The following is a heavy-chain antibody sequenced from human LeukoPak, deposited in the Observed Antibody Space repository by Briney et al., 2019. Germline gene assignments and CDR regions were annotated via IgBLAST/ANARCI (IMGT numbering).Heavy chain of an antibody. V-gene: IGHV1-69*05. CDR1: GGTFSSYA. D-gene: IGHD3-22*01. J-gene: IGHJ4*02. CDR2: IIPIFGTA. Sequence: SVKVSCKASGGTFSSYAISWVRQAPGQGLEWMGGIIPIFGTANYAQKFQGRVTITTDESTSTAYMELSSLRSEDTAVYYCARSPKFSGYYSPFDYWGQGTLVTVSS. CDR3: ARSPKFSGYYSPFDY.